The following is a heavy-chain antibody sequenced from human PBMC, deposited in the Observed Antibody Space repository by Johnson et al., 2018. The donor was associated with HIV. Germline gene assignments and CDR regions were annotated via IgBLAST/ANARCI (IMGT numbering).Heavy chain of an antibody. CDR1: GFTFSSYW. D-gene: IGHD3-10*01. J-gene: IGHJ3*02. CDR2: ISSDGTNT. V-gene: IGHV3-30*18. Sequence: QVQLVESGGGLVQPGGSLRLSCAASGFTFSSYWMSWVRQAPGKGLEWVAVISSDGTNTYYTDSVKGRFTISRDNSKNTLYLQMNSLRAEDTAVYYCAKAMSPMVRGNIWGPGTVVTVSS. CDR3: AKAMSPMVRGNI.